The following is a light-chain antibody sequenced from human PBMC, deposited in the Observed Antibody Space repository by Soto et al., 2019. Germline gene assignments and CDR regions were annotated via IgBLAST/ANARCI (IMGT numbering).Light chain of an antibody. CDR2: WAS. CDR1: QSVLYSSNNKNY. CDR3: QQYYSSPPRT. V-gene: IGKV4-1*01. J-gene: IGKJ2*01. Sequence: DIVMTQSPDSLAVYLGERATINCKSSQSVLYSSNNKNYLAWYQQKPGQPPKLLIYWASTRESGVPDRFSGSGSGTDFTLTISSLQAEDVAVYYCQQYYSSPPRTFGQGTKLEIK.